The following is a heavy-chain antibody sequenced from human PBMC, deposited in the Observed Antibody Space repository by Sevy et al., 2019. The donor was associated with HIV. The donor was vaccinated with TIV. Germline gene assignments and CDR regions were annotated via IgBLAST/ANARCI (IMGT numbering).Heavy chain of an antibody. CDR3: AKDTNSGSYLNDAFVI. CDR2: LNGSGGRT. V-gene: IGHV3-23*01. CDR1: GFTFSSFA. Sequence: GGSLRLSCAASGFTFSSFAMSWVRQTPGKGLEWVSGLNGSGGRTYYPDSLKGRFTISRDNSKNTRYLQMNSLRAEDTAVYYCAKDTNSGSYLNDAFVIWGQGTMVTVSS. D-gene: IGHD1-26*01. J-gene: IGHJ3*02.